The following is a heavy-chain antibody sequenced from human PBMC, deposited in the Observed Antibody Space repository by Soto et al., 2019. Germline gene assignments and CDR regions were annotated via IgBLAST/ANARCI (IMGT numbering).Heavy chain of an antibody. CDR2: INPNSGGT. Sequence: QVQLVQSGAEVKKPGASVKVSCKASGYTFTGYYMHWVRQAPGQGLEWMGWINPNSGGTNYAQKFQGWVTMTRDTSISTAYMELSRLRSDDTAVYYCAREQLVRGGQDYFGMDVWGQGTTVTVSS. CDR1: GYTFTGYY. D-gene: IGHD3-10*01. J-gene: IGHJ6*02. CDR3: AREQLVRGGQDYFGMDV. V-gene: IGHV1-2*04.